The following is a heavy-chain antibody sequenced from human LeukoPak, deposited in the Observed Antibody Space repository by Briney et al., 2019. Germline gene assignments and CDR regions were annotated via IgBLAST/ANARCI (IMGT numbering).Heavy chain of an antibody. D-gene: IGHD3-10*01. CDR2: IQNDGNDK. V-gene: IGHV3-30*19. CDR3: ARRYGSGSSGTFDY. CDR1: GLTFSTYG. Sequence: GGSLRLSCAASGLTFSTYGMHWVRQAPGKGLEWVAFIQNDGNDKYYADSVKGRFTISRDNSKNTLDLQMNGLRAEDTAVYYCARRYGSGSSGTFDYWGQGTLVTVSS. J-gene: IGHJ4*02.